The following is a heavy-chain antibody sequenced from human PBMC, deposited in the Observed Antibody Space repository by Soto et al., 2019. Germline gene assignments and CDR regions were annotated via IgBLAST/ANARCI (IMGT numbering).Heavy chain of an antibody. Sequence: EVQLLESGGGLVQPGGSLRLSCAASGFTFSSYAMSWVRQAPGKGLEWVSAISGSGGSTYYADSVKGRFTISRDNSKNTLYLQMNRLRAEDTAVYYCEKDLSRDRIAAAEGEFDYWGQGTLVTVSS. J-gene: IGHJ4*02. CDR2: ISGSGGST. CDR1: GFTFSSYA. V-gene: IGHV3-23*01. D-gene: IGHD6-13*01. CDR3: EKDLSRDRIAAAEGEFDY.